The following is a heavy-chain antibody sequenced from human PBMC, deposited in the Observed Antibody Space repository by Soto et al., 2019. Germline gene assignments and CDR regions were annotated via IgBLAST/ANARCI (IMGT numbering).Heavy chain of an antibody. V-gene: IGHV1-2*02. J-gene: IGHJ4*02. D-gene: IGHD3-22*01. CDR1: GYTFTGYY. CDR3: ARAPTDYYDSSGYYYDYDY. Sequence: ASVKVSCKASGYTFTGYYMHWVRQAPGQGLEWMGWINPNSGDTNYAQKFQGRVTMTRDTSISTAYMELSRLRSDDTAVYYCARAPTDYYDSSGYYYDYDYWGQGTLVTVSS. CDR2: INPNSGDT.